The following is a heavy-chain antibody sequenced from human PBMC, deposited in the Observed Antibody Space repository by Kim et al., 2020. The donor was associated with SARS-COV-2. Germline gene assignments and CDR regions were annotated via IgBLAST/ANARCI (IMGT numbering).Heavy chain of an antibody. CDR3: AQGGTYYDGSGYFLGY. Sequence: SGPTLVNPTQTLTLTCTFSGFSLSTTGVGVGWIRQSPGKALEWLALIYWDDDKRYSPSLKSRLSITKDTSKNQVVLRMTNMDPADTATYYCAQGGTYYDGSGYFLGYWGQGILVTVSS. D-gene: IGHD3-22*01. CDR2: IYWDDDK. CDR1: GFSLSTTGVG. V-gene: IGHV2-5*02. J-gene: IGHJ4*02.